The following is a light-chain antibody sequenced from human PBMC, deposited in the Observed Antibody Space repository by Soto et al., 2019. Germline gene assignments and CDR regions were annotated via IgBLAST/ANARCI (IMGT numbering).Light chain of an antibody. CDR1: QSVSSSY. V-gene: IGKV3-20*01. Sequence: EIVLTQSPGTLSLSPGERATLSCRASQSVSSSYLAWYQQKPGQAPRLLIYGASSMATGIPDRFSGSGSGTDFTLTISRLEPEDFAVYYCQQYGSSPPGATFGQGTRLEIK. CDR3: QQYGSSPPGAT. CDR2: GAS. J-gene: IGKJ5*01.